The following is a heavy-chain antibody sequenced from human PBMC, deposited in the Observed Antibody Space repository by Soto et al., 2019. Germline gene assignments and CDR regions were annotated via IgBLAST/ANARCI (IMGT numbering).Heavy chain of an antibody. J-gene: IGHJ3*02. CDR3: ATVSPSYNSSPGDDFDI. V-gene: IGHV3-30*03. CDR1: GFTFSSYV. CDR2: LSYDGRNN. Sequence: QVQLVESVGAVVQPGRSLRLSCAASGFTFSSYVMHWVRHAPGKGLEWVAVLSYDGRNNYYADSVKGRFTISRDNSKNTLYLQMNSTRADDTAVYYCATVSPSYNSSPGDDFDIWGQGRMVTVSS. D-gene: IGHD6-13*01.